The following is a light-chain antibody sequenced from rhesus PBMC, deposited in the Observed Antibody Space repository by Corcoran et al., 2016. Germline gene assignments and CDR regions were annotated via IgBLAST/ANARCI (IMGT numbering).Light chain of an antibody. CDR1: QSVVSY. Sequence: ETVVTQSPATLSLSPGERATLSCRASQSVVSYLAWYQQQPGQAPRRRSYGASSRATGIPDRFSGTGSGTDFTLTISSLEPEDVGVYYCQQSSNLYSFGQGTKVEIK. CDR3: QQSSNLYS. V-gene: IGKV3-24*04. CDR2: GAS. J-gene: IGKJ2*01.